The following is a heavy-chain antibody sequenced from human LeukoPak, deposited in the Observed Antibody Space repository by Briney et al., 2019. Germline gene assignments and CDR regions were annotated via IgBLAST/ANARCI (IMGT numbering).Heavy chain of an antibody. CDR1: GFTFSDYY. J-gene: IGHJ4*02. Sequence: GGSLRLSCAASGFTFSDYYMSWIRQAPGKGLEWVSYISSSGSTIYYADSVKGRFTISRDNAKNSLYLQMNGLRAEDTAVYYCASLSWFGELFDYWGQGTLVTVSS. CDR3: ASLSWFGELFDY. D-gene: IGHD3-10*01. V-gene: IGHV3-11*01. CDR2: ISSSGSTI.